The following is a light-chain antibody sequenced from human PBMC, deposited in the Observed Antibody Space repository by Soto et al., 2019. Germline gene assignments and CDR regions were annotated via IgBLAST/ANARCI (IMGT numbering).Light chain of an antibody. Sequence: DIVMTQSPDSLAVSLGERATINCKSSQSVLFSSNNKNYLAWCQQKPGQPPKVLIYSASTRESGVPGRFSGSGSGRDLTLTISALRAEDVALYYCQQYHTPPLSFGGGTMVEVK. CDR2: SAS. CDR1: QSVLFSSNNKNY. J-gene: IGKJ4*01. V-gene: IGKV4-1*01. CDR3: QQYHTPPLS.